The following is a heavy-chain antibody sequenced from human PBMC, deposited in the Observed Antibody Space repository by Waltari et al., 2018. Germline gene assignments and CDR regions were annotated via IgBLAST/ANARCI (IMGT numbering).Heavy chain of an antibody. CDR2: IHHDEISK. CDR3: SKDSDAFYIDY. J-gene: IGHJ4*02. Sequence: QVQLVESGGGVVTPGGSLSLSWSVSGFTFSAYGMHWVRPAPGQGREWVSYIHHDEISKHYADSVKGRFTISRDNSKNTVYLHMDSLRAEDTALYYCSKDSDAFYIDYWGQGVLVTVSS. V-gene: IGHV3-30*02. CDR1: GFTFSAYG. D-gene: IGHD2-2*01.